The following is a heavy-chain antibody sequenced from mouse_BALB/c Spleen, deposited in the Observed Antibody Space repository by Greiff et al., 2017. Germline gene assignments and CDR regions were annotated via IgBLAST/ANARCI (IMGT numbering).Heavy chain of an antibody. CDR1: GFTFSSYA. CDR3: ARAYGSSWALDY. V-gene: IGHV5-6-5*01. CDR2: ISSGGST. D-gene: IGHD1-1*01. J-gene: IGHJ2*01. Sequence: EVKLMESGGGLVKPGGSLKLSCAASGFTFSSYAMSWVRQTPEKRLEWDASISSGGSTYYPDSVKGRFTISRDNARNILYLQMSSLRSEDTAMYYCARAYGSSWALDYWGQGTTLTVSS.